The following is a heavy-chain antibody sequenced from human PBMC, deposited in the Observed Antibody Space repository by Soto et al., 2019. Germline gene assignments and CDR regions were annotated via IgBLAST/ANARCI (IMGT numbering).Heavy chain of an antibody. V-gene: IGHV4-59*01. CDR2: IYYSGST. Sequence: SETLSLTCTASCDTISSYYWSWIRQPPGKGLEWIGYIYYSGSTNYNPSLKSRVTISVDTSKNQLSLKLSSVTAADTAVYYCASGSGSYSYYYYYGMDVWGQGTTVTVSS. CDR1: CDTISSYY. J-gene: IGHJ6*02. D-gene: IGHD1-26*01. CDR3: ASGSGSYSYYYYYGMDV.